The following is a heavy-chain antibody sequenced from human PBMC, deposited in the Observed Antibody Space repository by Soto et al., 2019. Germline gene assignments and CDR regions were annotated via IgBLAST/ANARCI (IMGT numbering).Heavy chain of an antibody. J-gene: IGHJ5*02. CDR3: TTDLGDCSNINCAP. CDR2: IKSKADGGST. CDR1: GLTLSYAW. D-gene: IGHD2-15*01. V-gene: IGHV3-15*07. Sequence: EVQLVESGGGLVKPGGSLRLSCTASGLTLSYAWMNWVRQAPGKGLEWVGRIKSKADGGSTDYSAPVKGRFTISRDDSKNTLYLQMNSLKTDDTAVYYCTTDLGDCSNINCAPWGQGTLVTVSS.